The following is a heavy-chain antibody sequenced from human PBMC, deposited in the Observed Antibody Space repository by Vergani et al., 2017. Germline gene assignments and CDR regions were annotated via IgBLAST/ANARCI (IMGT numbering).Heavy chain of an antibody. V-gene: IGHV3-9*02. Sequence: EVQLLESGGGLVQPGGSLRLSCAASGFTSAGYAMHWVRQAPGKGLEWVSGISWNSNSIGYADSVKGRFTISRDNAKNSLYLQMNSLRAEDTALYYCAKDLGTSSGGGWFDPWCQGTLVTVSS. D-gene: IGHD6-6*01. CDR1: GFTSAGYA. J-gene: IGHJ5*02. CDR3: AKDLGTSSGGGWFDP. CDR2: ISWNSNSI.